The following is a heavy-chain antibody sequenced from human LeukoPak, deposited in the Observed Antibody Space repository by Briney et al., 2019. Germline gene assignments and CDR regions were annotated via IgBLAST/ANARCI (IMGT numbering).Heavy chain of an antibody. J-gene: IGHJ2*01. V-gene: IGHV3-74*01. Sequence: GVSLRLFCGACRYLQSRSRTQCARHSSRGAGVCVARINTDGSITNYADSVKGRFTISRDSAKSTLYLQMNSLRAEDTAVYYCAKDLGGGSGCYDLWGRGTLVTVSS. CDR1: RYLQSRSR. CDR2: INTDGSIT. CDR3: AKDLGGGSGCYDL. D-gene: IGHD6-19*01.